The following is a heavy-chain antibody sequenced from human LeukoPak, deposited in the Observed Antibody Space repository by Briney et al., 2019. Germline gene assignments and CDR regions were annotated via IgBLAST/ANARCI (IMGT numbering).Heavy chain of an antibody. Sequence: ASVKVSCKASGGTFSSYAISWVRQAPGQGLEWTGGIIPIFGTANYAQKFQGRVTITADESTSTAYMELSSLRSEDTAVYYCARGMDGYNSDAFDIWGQGTMVTVSS. CDR1: GGTFSSYA. V-gene: IGHV1-69*13. D-gene: IGHD5-24*01. J-gene: IGHJ3*02. CDR3: ARGMDGYNSDAFDI. CDR2: IIPIFGTA.